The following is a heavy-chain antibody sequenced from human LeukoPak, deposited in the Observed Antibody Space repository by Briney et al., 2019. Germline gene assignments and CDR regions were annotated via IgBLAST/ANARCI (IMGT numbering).Heavy chain of an antibody. J-gene: IGHJ4*02. D-gene: IGHD1-26*01. Sequence: GGSLRLSCAASRFTFDDYAMHWVRQAPGKGLEWVSGISWNSGSIGYADSVKGRFTISRDNAKNSLYQQMNSLRAEDTALYYCAKAGGSYHGYYFDYWGQGTLVTVSS. CDR2: ISWNSGSI. V-gene: IGHV3-9*01. CDR3: AKAGGSYHGYYFDY. CDR1: RFTFDDYA.